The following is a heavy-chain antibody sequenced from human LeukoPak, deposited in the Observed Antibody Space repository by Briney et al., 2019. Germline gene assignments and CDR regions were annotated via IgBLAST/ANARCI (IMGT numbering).Heavy chain of an antibody. D-gene: IGHD2-15*01. CDR3: ARDRIYCSGGSCPPFYYYYGMDV. CDR2: IYYSGST. CDR1: GGSISSGDYY. Sequence: PSQTLSLTCTVSGGSISSGDYYWSWIRQPPGKGLEWIGCIYYSGSTYYNPSLKSRVTISVDTSKNQFSLKLSSVTAADTAVYYCARDRIYCSGGSCPPFYYYYGMDVWGQGTTVTVSS. V-gene: IGHV4-30-4*01. J-gene: IGHJ6*02.